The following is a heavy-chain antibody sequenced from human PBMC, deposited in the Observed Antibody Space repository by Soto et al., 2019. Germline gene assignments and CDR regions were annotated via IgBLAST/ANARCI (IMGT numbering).Heavy chain of an antibody. D-gene: IGHD3-10*01. CDR1: GGSFSGYY. CDR3: ARDNYGSGSYSYYYYYYGMDV. V-gene: IGHV4-34*01. CDR2: INHSGST. J-gene: IGHJ6*02. Sequence: PSETLSLTCAVYGGSFSGYYWRWIRQPPGKGLEWIGEINHSGSTNYNPSLKSRVTISVDTSKNQFSLKLSSVTAADTAVYYCARDNYGSGSYSYYYYYYGMDVWGQGTTVTVS.